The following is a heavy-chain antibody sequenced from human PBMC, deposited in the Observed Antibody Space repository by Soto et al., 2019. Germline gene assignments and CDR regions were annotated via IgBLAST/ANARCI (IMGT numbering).Heavy chain of an antibody. J-gene: IGHJ6*02. V-gene: IGHV1-18*01. D-gene: IGHD3-3*01. CDR2: ISAYNGNT. CDR1: GYTFTSYG. CDR3: ARDSYYDFWSGYFDPELYYGMDV. Sequence: ASVKVSCKASGYTFTSYGISWVRQAPGQGPEWMGWISAYNGNTNYAQKLQGRVTMTTDTSTSTAYMELRSLRSDDTAVYYCARDSYYDFWSGYFDPELYYGMDVWGQGTTVTVSS.